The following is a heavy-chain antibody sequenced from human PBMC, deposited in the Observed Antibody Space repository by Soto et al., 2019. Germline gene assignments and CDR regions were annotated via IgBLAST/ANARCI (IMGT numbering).Heavy chain of an antibody. CDR1: GFTFDDYA. J-gene: IGHJ4*02. V-gene: IGHV3-9*01. Sequence: PGGSLRLSCAASGFTFDDYAMHWVRQAPGKGLEWVSGISWNSGSIGYADSVKGRFTISRDNAKNSLYLQMNSLRAEDTVLYYCAKDMEDSSGWYVDYWGQGTLVTVSS. D-gene: IGHD6-19*01. CDR2: ISWNSGSI. CDR3: AKDMEDSSGWYVDY.